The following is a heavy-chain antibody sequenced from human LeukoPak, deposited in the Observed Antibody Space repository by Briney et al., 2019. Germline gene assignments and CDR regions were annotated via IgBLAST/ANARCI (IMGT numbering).Heavy chain of an antibody. D-gene: IGHD3-10*01. CDR2: ISSTSAYI. J-gene: IGHJ4*02. V-gene: IGHV3-21*01. Sequence: PGGSLRLSCAGSGFALKSYSLSWVRQAPGKGLEWVSSISSTSAYIYYADSVKGRFTISRDNAKNSLYLQMNGLRAEDTAVYYCASRPLGGSIDYWGQGTLVTVSS. CDR1: GFALKSYS. CDR3: ASRPLGGSIDY.